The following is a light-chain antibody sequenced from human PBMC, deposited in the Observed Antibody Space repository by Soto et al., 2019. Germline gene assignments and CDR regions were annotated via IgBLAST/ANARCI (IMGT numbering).Light chain of an antibody. Sequence: QSALTQPRSVSGSPGQSVIISCTGTSSDVGGYNYVSLYQQHPGKAPKLMIYDVSKRPSGVPDRFSGSKSGNTASLTISGLQAEDEADYYCCSYAGSYTFVVFGGGTQLTVL. CDR1: SSDVGGYNY. V-gene: IGLV2-11*01. J-gene: IGLJ2*01. CDR2: DVS. CDR3: CSYAGSYTFVV.